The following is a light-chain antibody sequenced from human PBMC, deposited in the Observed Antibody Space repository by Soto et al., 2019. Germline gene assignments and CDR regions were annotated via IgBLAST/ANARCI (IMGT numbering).Light chain of an antibody. Sequence: EIVLTQSPATLSLSPGERATLSCRASQSVGSYLAWYQQKPGQAPRLLIYDASNRATGIPARFSGSGSGTDFTLTISSLEPEDFAVYYCQQRSTLFTFGPGTKVDIK. J-gene: IGKJ3*01. V-gene: IGKV3-11*01. CDR1: QSVGSY. CDR3: QQRSTLFT. CDR2: DAS.